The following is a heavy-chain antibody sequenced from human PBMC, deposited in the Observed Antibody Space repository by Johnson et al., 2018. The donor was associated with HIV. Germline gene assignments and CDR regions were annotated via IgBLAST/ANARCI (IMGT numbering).Heavy chain of an antibody. Sequence: VQLVESGGGLVQPGGSLRLSCSASGFTVSSNYMSWVRQAPGKGLEWDSVIYSGGSTYYADSVKGRFTISRDNSKNTLYLQMNSLKAEDTAVYYCARSRYDSRGYGIWGKGTMVTVSS. J-gene: IGHJ3*02. D-gene: IGHD3-22*01. CDR2: IYSGGST. CDR3: ARSRYDSRGYGI. V-gene: IGHV3-66*01. CDR1: GFTVSSNY.